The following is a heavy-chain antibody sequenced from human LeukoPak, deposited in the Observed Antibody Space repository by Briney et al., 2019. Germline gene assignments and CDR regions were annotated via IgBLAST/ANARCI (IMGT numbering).Heavy chain of an antibody. D-gene: IGHD3-22*01. CDR1: GYTFTGYY. CDR2: INPNSGGT. CDR3: ARKYYDSSGYGYFDY. V-gene: IGHV1-2*02. Sequence: GASVKVSCKASGYTFTGYYMHWVRQAPGQGLEWMGWINPNSGGTNYAQKFQGRVTMTRDTSISTAYMELSRLRSDDTAVYYCARKYYDSSGYGYFDYWGQGTLVTVSS. J-gene: IGHJ4*02.